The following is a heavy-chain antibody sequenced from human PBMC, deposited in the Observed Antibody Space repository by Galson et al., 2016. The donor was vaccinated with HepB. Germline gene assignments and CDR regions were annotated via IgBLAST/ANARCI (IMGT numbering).Heavy chain of an antibody. CDR3: ARVGEWLQLTEYKYGMDV. CDR1: GDSVSSNRAA. D-gene: IGHD5-24*01. CDR2: TYYRSRWYN. Sequence: CAISGDSVSSNRAAWNWIRQSPSRGLEWLGRTYYRSRWYNDYADSVRSRITITPDTSKNQFSLQLNSVIPEDTAVYFCARVGEWLQLTEYKYGMDVWGQGTTVTVSS. J-gene: IGHJ6*02. V-gene: IGHV6-1*01.